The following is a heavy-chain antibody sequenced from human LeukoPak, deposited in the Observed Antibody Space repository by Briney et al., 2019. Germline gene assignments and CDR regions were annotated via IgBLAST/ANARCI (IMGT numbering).Heavy chain of an antibody. J-gene: IGHJ4*02. V-gene: IGHV3-43*02. CDR2: ISGDGGST. D-gene: IGHD5-18*01. CDR1: GFTFDDYA. Sequence: GGSLRLSCAASGFTFDDYAMHWVRQAPGKGLEWVSLISGDGGSTYCADSVKGRFTISRDNGKNSPYLQMNSLRTEDTALYYCAKARYSYGWYYFDYWSQGTLVTVSS. CDR3: AKARYSYGWYYFDY.